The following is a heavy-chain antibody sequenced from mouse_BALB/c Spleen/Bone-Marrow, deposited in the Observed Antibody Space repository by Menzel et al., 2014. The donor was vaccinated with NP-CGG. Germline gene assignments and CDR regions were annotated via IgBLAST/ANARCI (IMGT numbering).Heavy chain of an antibody. CDR1: GFTFSSYT. J-gene: IGHJ2*01. D-gene: IGHD4-1*01. CDR2: ISSGGSYT. V-gene: IGHV5-6-4*01. CDR3: TREDTNWDFDY. Sequence: DVQLVESGGGLVKPGGSLKLSCAASGFTFSSYTMSWVRQTPEKRLEWVATISSGGSYTYYPDSVKGRFTISRDNAKNTLYLQMSSLKSEDTATYYCTREDTNWDFDYWGQGTTLTVPS.